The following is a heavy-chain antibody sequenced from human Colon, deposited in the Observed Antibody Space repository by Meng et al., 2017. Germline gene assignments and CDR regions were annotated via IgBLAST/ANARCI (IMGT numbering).Heavy chain of an antibody. J-gene: IGHJ4*02. D-gene: IGHD6-19*01. Sequence: GESLKISCAVSGFTVSSNYMTWVRQAPGKGLEWVSVIYSGGNTDYADSVKGRFTNSRDNSKNTLYLQMNSLTVKDSAVYYCASSIRNSGWYPQDSWGQGTLVTVSS. V-gene: IGHV3-66*02. CDR3: ASSIRNSGWYPQDS. CDR1: GFTVSSNY. CDR2: IYSGGNT.